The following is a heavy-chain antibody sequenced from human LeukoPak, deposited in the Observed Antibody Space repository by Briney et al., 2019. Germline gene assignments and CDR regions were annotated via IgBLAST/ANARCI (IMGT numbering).Heavy chain of an antibody. J-gene: IGHJ5*02. CDR2: ISAYNGNT. CDR3: ARAGARTSPEVVVAANIENWFDP. V-gene: IGHV1-18*01. D-gene: IGHD2-15*01. CDR1: GYTFTSYG. Sequence: GASVKVSCKASGYTFTSYGISWVRQAPGQGLEWMGWISAYNGNTNYAQKLQGRVTMTTDTSTSTAYMELRSLRSDDTAVYYCARAGARTSPEVVVAANIENWFDPWGQGTLVTVSS.